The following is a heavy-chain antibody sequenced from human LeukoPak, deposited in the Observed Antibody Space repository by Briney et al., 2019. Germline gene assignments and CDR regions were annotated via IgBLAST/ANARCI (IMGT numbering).Heavy chain of an antibody. D-gene: IGHD6-13*01. V-gene: IGHV3-9*03. CDR1: GFTFDDYA. Sequence: GGSLRLSCAASGFTFDDYAMHWVRQAPGKGLEWVSGISWNSGSIGYADSVKGRFTISRDNAKNSLYLQMNSLRAEDMALYYCATQHRSSWYAGFDYWGQGTLVTVSS. J-gene: IGHJ4*02. CDR3: ATQHRSSWYAGFDY. CDR2: ISWNSGSI.